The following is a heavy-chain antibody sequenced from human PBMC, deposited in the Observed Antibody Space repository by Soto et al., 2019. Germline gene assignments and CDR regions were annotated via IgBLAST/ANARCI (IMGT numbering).Heavy chain of an antibody. CDR1: GYTLTSYG. Sequence: ASVKVSCKASGYTLTSYGISWVRQAPGQGLEWMGWISAYNGNTNYAQKLQGRVTMTTDTSTSTAYMELRSLRSDDTAVYYCARDLGGKVVVSAPSYWGQGTLVTVSS. CDR3: ARDLGGKVVVSAPSY. V-gene: IGHV1-18*01. J-gene: IGHJ4*02. CDR2: ISAYNGNT. D-gene: IGHD2-21*01.